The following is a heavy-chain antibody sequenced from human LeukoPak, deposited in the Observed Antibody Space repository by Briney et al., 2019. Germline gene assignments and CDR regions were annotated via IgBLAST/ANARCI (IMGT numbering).Heavy chain of an antibody. V-gene: IGHV3-7*01. CDR3: AKDLVRGSYLIGYFQH. D-gene: IGHD1-26*01. J-gene: IGHJ1*01. Sequence: GGSLRLSCAASGFTFSSYWMSWVRQAPGKGLEWVANIKQDGSEKCYVDSVKGRFTISRDNSKNTLYLQMNSLRAEDTAVYYCAKDLVRGSYLIGYFQHWGQGTLVTVSS. CDR1: GFTFSSYW. CDR2: IKQDGSEK.